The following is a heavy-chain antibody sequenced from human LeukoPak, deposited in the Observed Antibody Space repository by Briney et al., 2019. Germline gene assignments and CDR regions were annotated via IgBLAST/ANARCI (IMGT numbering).Heavy chain of an antibody. Sequence: PGGSLRLSCAASGFTFSSYWVNWVRQAPGKGLVWVSRISRDGSSITYADSVKGRFTISRDNAKNTLYLQMNSLRAEDTAVYYCASNYAYWGQGTLVTVSS. V-gene: IGHV3-74*01. CDR2: ISRDGSSI. CDR1: GFTFSSYW. CDR3: ASNYAY. D-gene: IGHD1-7*01. J-gene: IGHJ4*02.